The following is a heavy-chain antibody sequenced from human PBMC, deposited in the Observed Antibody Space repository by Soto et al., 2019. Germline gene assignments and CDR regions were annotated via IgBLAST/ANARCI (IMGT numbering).Heavy chain of an antibody. CDR3: ARDHNWSFDY. CDR2: IGRRSTYI. CDR1: GFTISSNA. V-gene: IGHV3-48*02. J-gene: IGHJ4*02. D-gene: IGHD1-20*01. Sequence: GGSLRLSCAASGFTISSNAMYWVRQAPGKGLEWVSYIGRRSTYIDYADSVKGRFTISRDDAKDSLYLQMNSLRDEDTAVYYCARDHNWSFDYWGQGTPVTVSS.